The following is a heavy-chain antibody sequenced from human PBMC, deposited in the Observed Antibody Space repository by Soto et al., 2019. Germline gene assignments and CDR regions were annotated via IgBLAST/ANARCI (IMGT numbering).Heavy chain of an antibody. CDR1: GGTFSSYA. CDR2: IIPIFGTA. J-gene: IGHJ4*02. D-gene: IGHD6-6*01. CDR3: ASLGPEYSSSSRDY. Sequence: SVKVSCKASGGTFSSYAISWVRQAPGQGLEWMGGIIPIFGTANYAQKFQGRVTITADESTSTAYMELSSLRSEDTAVYYCASLGPEYSSSSRDYWGQGTLVTVSS. V-gene: IGHV1-69*13.